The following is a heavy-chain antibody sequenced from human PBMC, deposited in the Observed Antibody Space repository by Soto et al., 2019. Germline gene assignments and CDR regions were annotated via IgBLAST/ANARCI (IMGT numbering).Heavy chain of an antibody. D-gene: IGHD3-22*01. J-gene: IGHJ5*02. V-gene: IGHV4-38-2*01. CDR1: GYSISSGYY. CDR3: ARVGPWVPYYYDSSPYTFENWFDP. CDR2: ICHGGSS. Sequence: PSETLSLTCAVSGYSISSGYYWGWLRQPPGKGLEWIGSICHGGSSYYNPSLNSPATLSLDMPNNRVSLLLSSVTAADTAVYYCARVGPWVPYYYDSSPYTFENWFDPWGQGTLVPVSS.